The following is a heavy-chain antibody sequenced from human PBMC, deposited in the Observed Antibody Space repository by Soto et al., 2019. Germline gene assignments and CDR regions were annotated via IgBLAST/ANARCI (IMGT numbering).Heavy chain of an antibody. CDR3: ASSLITMVRGVNYYMDV. CDR2: IYSGGST. D-gene: IGHD3-10*01. Sequence: GGSLRLSCAASGFTVSSNYMSWVRQAPWKGLEWVSVIYSGGSTYYADSVKGRFTISRHNSKNTLYLQMNSLRAEDTAVYYCASSLITMVRGVNYYMDVWGKGITVTVSS. J-gene: IGHJ6*03. V-gene: IGHV3-53*04. CDR1: GFTVSSNY.